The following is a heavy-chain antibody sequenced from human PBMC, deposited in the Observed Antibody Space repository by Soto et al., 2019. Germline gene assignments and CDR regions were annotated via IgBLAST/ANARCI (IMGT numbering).Heavy chain of an antibody. D-gene: IGHD3-22*01. V-gene: IGHV1-18*01. CDR3: AREQYYYDSSGYYWASDYYDGMDD. J-gene: IGHJ6*02. CDR1: GSTFSSYG. CDR2: ISAYNGNT. Sequence: GGSVKVSFKSSGSTFSSYGLSWMRQAAGQGLEWMGWISAYNGNTNYAQKLQGRVTMTTDTSTSTAYMELRSLRSDDTAVYYCAREQYYYDSSGYYWASDYYDGMDDWGQGTTVTVS.